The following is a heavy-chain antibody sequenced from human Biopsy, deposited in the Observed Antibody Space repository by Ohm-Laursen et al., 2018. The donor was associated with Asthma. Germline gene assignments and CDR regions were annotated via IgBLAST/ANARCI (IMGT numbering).Heavy chain of an antibody. CDR1: GYTFIGCH. Sequence: ASVKVSCKASGYTFIGCHIQWMRQAPGQGLEWMGWVNTGNGDTKYSQKFQGRVTITRDTSASTAYMELRSLRSEDTATYYCARTYYDFLTGQVKDVFGVWGQGTMVTVSS. J-gene: IGHJ3*01. D-gene: IGHD3-9*01. CDR2: VNTGNGDT. V-gene: IGHV1-3*04. CDR3: ARTYYDFLTGQVKDVFGV.